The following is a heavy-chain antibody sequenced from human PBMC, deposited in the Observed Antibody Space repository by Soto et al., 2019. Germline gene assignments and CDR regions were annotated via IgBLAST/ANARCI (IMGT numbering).Heavy chain of an antibody. D-gene: IGHD3-22*01. J-gene: IGHJ3*02. CDR2: ISSSSSPI. V-gene: IGHV3-48*01. CDR1: GFTFSSND. Sequence: HPGGSLRLSCAAAGFTFSSNDMNWVRQAPGKGLEWVSYISSSSSPIYYTDSVRGRFTISRGNAKNSLYLQMNSLRAEDTAVYYCARGDYYDTTGPFSDAFDIWGQGTMITVSS. CDR3: ARGDYYDTTGPFSDAFDI.